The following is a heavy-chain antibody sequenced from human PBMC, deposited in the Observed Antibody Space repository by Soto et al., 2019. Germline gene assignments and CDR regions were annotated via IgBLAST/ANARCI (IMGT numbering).Heavy chain of an antibody. D-gene: IGHD6-13*01. Sequence: GGSLRLSCAASGFTFSSYSMNWVRQAPGKGLEWVSYISSSSSTIYYADSVKGRFTISRDNAKNSLYLQMNSLRAEDTAVYYCASGYSSSWYFSWGQGTLVTAPQ. V-gene: IGHV3-48*01. CDR2: ISSSSSTI. CDR1: GFTFSSYS. J-gene: IGHJ5*02. CDR3: ASGYSSSWYFS.